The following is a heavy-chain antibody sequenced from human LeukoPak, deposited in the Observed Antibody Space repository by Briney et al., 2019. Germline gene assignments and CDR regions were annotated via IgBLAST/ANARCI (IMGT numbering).Heavy chain of an antibody. CDR1: GGSISGYY. V-gene: IGHV4-59*01. Sequence: PSETLSLTCSVSGGSISGYYWNWLRQPPGKGREWSGYRYYTGSANYNPSLRSRVTISVDTSKNQCSLNLSSVTAADTAVYYCARHYYDSSGYHPFDYWGQGTLVTVSS. CDR3: ARHYYDSSGYHPFDY. CDR2: RYYTGSA. J-gene: IGHJ4*02. D-gene: IGHD3-22*01.